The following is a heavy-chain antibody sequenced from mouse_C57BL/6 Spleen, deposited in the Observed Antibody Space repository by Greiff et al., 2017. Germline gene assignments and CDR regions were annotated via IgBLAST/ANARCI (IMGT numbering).Heavy chain of an antibody. J-gene: IGHJ2*01. Sequence: QVQLQQPGAELVKPGASVKLSCKASGYTFTSYWMHWVKQRPGQGLEWIGMIHPNSGSTNYNEKFKSKATLTVDKSSSTAYMQLSSLTSEDSAVYYCARWRDGGGFDYWGQGTTLTVSS. V-gene: IGHV1-64*01. D-gene: IGHD3-3*01. CDR1: GYTFTSYW. CDR2: IHPNSGST. CDR3: ARWRDGGGFDY.